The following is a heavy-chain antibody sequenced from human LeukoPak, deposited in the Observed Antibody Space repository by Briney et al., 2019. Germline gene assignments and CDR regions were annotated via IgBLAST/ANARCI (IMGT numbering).Heavy chain of an antibody. CDR1: GLTFSSYS. V-gene: IGHV3-48*04. Sequence: PEGSLRLSCAASGLTFSSYSMNWVRQAPGKGLEWVSYISSSGSTIYYADSVKGRFTISRDNAKNSLYLQMNSLRAEDTAVYYCARHLSGITGYTYGRGIDYWGQGTLLTVSS. J-gene: IGHJ4*02. CDR2: ISSSGSTI. CDR3: ARHLSGITGYTYGRGIDY. D-gene: IGHD5-18*01.